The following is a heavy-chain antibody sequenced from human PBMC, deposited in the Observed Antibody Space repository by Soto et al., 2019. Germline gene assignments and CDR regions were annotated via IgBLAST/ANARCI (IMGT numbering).Heavy chain of an antibody. D-gene: IGHD3-16*01. Sequence: SETLSLTCTVSGGSISSSSYYWGWIHQPPGKGLEWIGSIYYSGSTYYNPSLKSRVTISVDTSKNQFSLKLSSVTAADTALYYFDRQATGRGNYFMDVWGQLIRVTVSS. CDR2: IYYSGST. CDR1: GGSISSSSYY. CDR3: DRQATGRGNYFMDV. J-gene: IGHJ6*03. V-gene: IGHV4-39*01.